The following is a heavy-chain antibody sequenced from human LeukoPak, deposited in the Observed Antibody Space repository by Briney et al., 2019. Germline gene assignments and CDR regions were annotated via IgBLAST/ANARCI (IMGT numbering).Heavy chain of an antibody. CDR2: INPNSGGT. CDR3: ARESDRPNFDY. CDR1: GYTFTGYY. V-gene: IGHV1-2*02. Sequence: GASVKVSCKASGYTFTGYYMHWVRQAPGQWLGWMGWINPNSGGTNYAQKFQGRVTMTRDTSISTAYMELSRLRSDDTAVYYCARESDRPNFDYGGQEPLVTVSS. J-gene: IGHJ4*02.